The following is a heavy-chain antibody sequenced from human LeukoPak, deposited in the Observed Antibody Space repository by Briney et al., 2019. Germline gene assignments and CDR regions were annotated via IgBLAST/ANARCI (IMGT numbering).Heavy chain of an antibody. Sequence: PGGSLRLSCAASGFTFSSYEMNWVRQAPGKGLEWVSYISSSGSSMYYADSVKGRFTISRDNAKNSLYLQMSSLRAEDTAVYYCARGSGSYSGWFDPWGQGTLVTVSS. D-gene: IGHD1-26*01. V-gene: IGHV3-48*03. CDR2: ISSSGSSM. J-gene: IGHJ5*02. CDR1: GFTFSSYE. CDR3: ARGSGSYSGWFDP.